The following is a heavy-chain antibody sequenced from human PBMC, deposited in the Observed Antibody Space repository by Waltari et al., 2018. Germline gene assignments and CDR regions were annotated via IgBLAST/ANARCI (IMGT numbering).Heavy chain of an antibody. Sequence: QVQLVQSGAEVKKPGASVKVSCKASGYTFTGYYMHWVRQAPGQGLEWMGGIIPIFGTANYAQKFQGRVTITADESTSTAYMELSSLRSEDTAVYYCARAADTAFDYWGQGTLVTVSS. CDR3: ARAADTAFDY. D-gene: IGHD5-18*01. J-gene: IGHJ4*02. V-gene: IGHV1-69*01. CDR2: IIPIFGTA. CDR1: GYTFTGYY.